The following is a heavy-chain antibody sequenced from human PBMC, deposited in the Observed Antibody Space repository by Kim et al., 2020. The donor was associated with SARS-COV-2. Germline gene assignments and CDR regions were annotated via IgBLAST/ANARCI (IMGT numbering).Heavy chain of an antibody. CDR2: IRSKVYGGTT. D-gene: IGHD3-3*01. CDR1: GFTFGDYA. J-gene: IGHJ5*02. V-gene: IGHV3-49*03. CDR3: TKEGVRSSDP. Sequence: GGSLRLSCTTSGFTFGDYAVSWFRQAPGKGLEWVSFIRSKVYGGTTEYAASVKGRFTISRDDSKSIAYLQMNSLKTEDTAMYFCTKEGVRSSDPWGQGTLVTVSS.